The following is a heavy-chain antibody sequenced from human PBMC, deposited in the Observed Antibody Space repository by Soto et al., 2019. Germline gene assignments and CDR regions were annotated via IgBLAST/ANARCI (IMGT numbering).Heavy chain of an antibody. CDR1: GGSISSGDYY. Sequence: KTSETLSLTCTVSGGSISSGDYYWSWIRQPPGKGLEWIGYSYYSGSTYSNPCLKSRVTISVDTSKNQFSLKLSSVTAADTAGYYCARGRRVLMVYAIHYYGMDVWGQGTMVTVSS. V-gene: IGHV4-30-4*01. D-gene: IGHD2-8*01. CDR2: SYYSGST. CDR3: ARGRRVLMVYAIHYYGMDV. J-gene: IGHJ6*02.